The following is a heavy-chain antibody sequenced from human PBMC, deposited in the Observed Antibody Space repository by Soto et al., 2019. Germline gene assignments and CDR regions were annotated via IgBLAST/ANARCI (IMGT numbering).Heavy chain of an antibody. CDR2: ISSGSNSI. V-gene: IGHV3-48*01. J-gene: IGHJ4*02. D-gene: IGHD3-9*01. CDR3: ARERTNFDWPTSLDY. Sequence: EVQLVESGGGLVQPGGSLRLSCAASGFTFSGYSMNWVRQAPGKGLEWVSYISSGSNSIYYADSVKGRFTISRDNAKNPLYLQVSSLRAEDTAVYYCARERTNFDWPTSLDYWGQGTLVTVSS. CDR1: GFTFSGYS.